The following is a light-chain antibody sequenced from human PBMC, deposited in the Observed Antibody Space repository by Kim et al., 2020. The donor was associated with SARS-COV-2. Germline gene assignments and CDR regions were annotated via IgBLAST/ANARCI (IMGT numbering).Light chain of an antibody. CDR2: AAS. J-gene: IGKJ1*01. Sequence: ASTGEKVTITCRASQASRNELVWYQQQQGKAPTILIYAASTRQSAVSSRCSGGRSSTDVTLPISSLQPEDVSTNYCLQDSRYPRTFGQGTKVDIK. CDR1: QASRNE. V-gene: IGKV1-6*01. CDR3: LQDSRYPRT.